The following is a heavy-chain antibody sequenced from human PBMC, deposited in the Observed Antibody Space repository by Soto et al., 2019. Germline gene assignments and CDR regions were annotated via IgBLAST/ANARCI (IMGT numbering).Heavy chain of an antibody. J-gene: IGHJ6*03. CDR3: ARGSWDDVSGHYYMDV. Sequence: SQTLSLTCAISGDSVSSNSAGRNWVWQTPSRGLEWLGRTYYKSKWFNNYAVSVKSRITINPATSQNQFSLHLDSVTPEDTAVYFCARGSWDDVSGHYYMDVWGKGTTVTVSS. CDR2: TYYKSKWFN. D-gene: IGHD5-12*01. V-gene: IGHV6-1*01. CDR1: GDSVSSNSAG.